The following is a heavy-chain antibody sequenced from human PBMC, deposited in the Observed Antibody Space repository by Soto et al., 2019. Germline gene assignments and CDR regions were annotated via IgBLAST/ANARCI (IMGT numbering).Heavy chain of an antibody. CDR3: ARYAVVVETGYYYYKGMDV. CDR2: IYSGGNT. J-gene: IGHJ6*02. V-gene: IGHV3-53*01. D-gene: IGHD2-15*01. Sequence: WGSLRLSCAASEFTFRSYWMSWVRQAPGKGLEWVSVIYSGGNTYYADSVKGRFTISRDNSKNTLYFQMNSLRAEDTAVYYCARYAVVVETGYYYYKGMDVWGQGTTVPVSS. CDR1: EFTFRSYW.